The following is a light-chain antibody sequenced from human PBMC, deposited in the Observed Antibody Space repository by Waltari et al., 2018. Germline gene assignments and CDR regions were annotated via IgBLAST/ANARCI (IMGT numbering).Light chain of an antibody. CDR3: QSYDSSLSGRPWV. CDR2: ANR. Sequence: QSVLTQPPSVSGAPGQRVTISCTGSSANIGAGYDVHWYLQLPGTAPKLLIYANRNRPSGVPDRFSGSKSGTSASLAITGLQPEDEADYYCQSYDSSLSGRPWVFGGGTKLTVI. V-gene: IGLV1-40*01. J-gene: IGLJ3*02. CDR1: SANIGAGYD.